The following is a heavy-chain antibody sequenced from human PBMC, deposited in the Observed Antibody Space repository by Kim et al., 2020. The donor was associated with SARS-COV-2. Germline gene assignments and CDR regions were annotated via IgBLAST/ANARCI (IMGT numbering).Heavy chain of an antibody. CDR1: GFTFDDYG. V-gene: IGHV3-20*04. Sequence: GGSLRLSCAASGFTFDDYGMSWVRQAPGKGLEWVSGINWNGGSTGYADSVKGRFTISRDNAKNSLYLQMNSLRAEDTALYYCARASNYGRGYGMDVWGQGTTVTVSS. J-gene: IGHJ6*02. CDR3: ARASNYGRGYGMDV. D-gene: IGHD3-10*01. CDR2: INWNGGST.